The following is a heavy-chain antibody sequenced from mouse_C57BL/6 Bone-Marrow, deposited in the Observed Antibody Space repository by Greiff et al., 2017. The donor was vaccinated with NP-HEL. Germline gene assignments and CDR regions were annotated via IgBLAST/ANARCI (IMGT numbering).Heavy chain of an antibody. CDR3: ARRGLRSYYFDY. V-gene: IGHV1-53*01. CDR1: GYTFTSYW. Sequence: QVQLQQPGTELVKPGASVKLSCKASGYTFTSYWMHWVKQRPGQGLEWIGNINPSNGGTNYNEKFKSKATLTVDKSSTTAYMQLSSLTSEYSAVYYCARRGLRSYYFDYWGQGTTLTVSS. J-gene: IGHJ2*01. CDR2: INPSNGGT. D-gene: IGHD1-1*01.